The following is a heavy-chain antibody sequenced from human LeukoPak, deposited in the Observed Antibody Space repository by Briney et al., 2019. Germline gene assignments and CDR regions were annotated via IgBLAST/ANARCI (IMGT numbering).Heavy chain of an antibody. J-gene: IGHJ3*02. CDR3: TRGLVVLSATSWAFDI. CDR1: GYTFTSYD. D-gene: IGHD2-15*01. V-gene: IGHV1-8*01. CDR2: MNPNSGNT. Sequence: ASVKVSCKASGYTFTSYDINWVRQPTGQGLEWMGWMNPNSGNTGYAQKFQARVSMTRNTSISTAYMELSSLRSEDTAVYYCTRGLVVLSATSWAFDIWGHGTMVTVSS.